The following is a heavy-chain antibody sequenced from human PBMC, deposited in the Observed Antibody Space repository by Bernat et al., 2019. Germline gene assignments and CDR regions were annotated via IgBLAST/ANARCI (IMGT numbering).Heavy chain of an antibody. CDR1: GFTFSSYA. D-gene: IGHD3-22*01. V-gene: IGHV3-30-3*01. Sequence: VQLVESGGGVVQPGRSLRLSCAASGFTFSSYAMHWVRQAPGKGLEWVAVISYDGSNKYYADSVKGRFTISRDNSKNTLYLQMNSLRAEDTAVYYCARSAPWLLRAFDIWGQGTMVTVSS. CDR3: ARSAPWLLRAFDI. CDR2: ISYDGSNK. J-gene: IGHJ3*02.